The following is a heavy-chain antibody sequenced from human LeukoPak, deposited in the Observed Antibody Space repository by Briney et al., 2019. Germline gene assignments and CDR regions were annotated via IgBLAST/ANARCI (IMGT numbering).Heavy chain of an antibody. Sequence: PGGSLRLSCAASGFTFSSYAMSWVRQAPGKGLEWVSAISGSGGSTYYADSVKGRFTISRDNSKNTLYLQMNSLRAEDTAVYYCAKVPGRYCSGGSCPGFGYWGQGTLVTVSS. CDR3: AKVPGRYCSGGSCPGFGY. J-gene: IGHJ4*02. D-gene: IGHD2-15*01. CDR2: ISGSGGST. CDR1: GFTFSSYA. V-gene: IGHV3-23*01.